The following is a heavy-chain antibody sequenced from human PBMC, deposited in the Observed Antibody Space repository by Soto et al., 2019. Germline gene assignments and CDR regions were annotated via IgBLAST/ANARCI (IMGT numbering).Heavy chain of an antibody. Sequence: EVQLLESGGGLVQPGGSLRLSCAASGFTFSSYAMSWVRQAPGKGLEWVSVISGSGGSTYYADSVKGRFTISRDNSKNTLYLQMNSLRAEDTAVYYCSRSSSGWYFDYWGQGTLVTVSS. J-gene: IGHJ4*02. CDR3: SRSSSGWYFDY. D-gene: IGHD6-19*01. CDR1: GFTFSSYA. CDR2: ISGSGGST. V-gene: IGHV3-23*01.